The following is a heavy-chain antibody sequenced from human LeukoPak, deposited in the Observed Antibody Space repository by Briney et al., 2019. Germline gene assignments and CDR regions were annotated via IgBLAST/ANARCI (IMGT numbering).Heavy chain of an antibody. D-gene: IGHD3-10*01. J-gene: IGHJ5*02. Sequence: SEALSLTCTVSGYSISSGYYWGWIRQPPGKGLEWIGSIYHSGSTYYNPSLKSRVTISVDTSKNQFSLQLSSVPAADTAVYYCARSYYGDNWCDPWRQGTLVTVSS. CDR1: GYSISSGYY. CDR3: ARSYYGDNWCDP. V-gene: IGHV4-38-2*02. CDR2: IYHSGST.